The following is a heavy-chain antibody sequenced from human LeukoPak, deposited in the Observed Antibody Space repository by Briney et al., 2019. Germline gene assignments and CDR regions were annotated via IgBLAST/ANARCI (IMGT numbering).Heavy chain of an antibody. V-gene: IGHV3-7*01. CDR1: GFTISSHW. CDR3: ARSNAMGV. CDR2: INQDGSER. J-gene: IGHJ6*02. Sequence: GGSLTLSCAASGFTISSHWMTWVRQASGKGLEWVANINQDGSERYYVDSVKGRFTISRDNAKNSLSLQMNSLRAEDTAVYYCARSNAMGVWGQGTTVTVSS.